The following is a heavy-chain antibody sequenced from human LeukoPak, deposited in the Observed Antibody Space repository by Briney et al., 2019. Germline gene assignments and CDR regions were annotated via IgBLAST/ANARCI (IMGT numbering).Heavy chain of an antibody. Sequence: EPSETLSLTCTVSGGSISSYWWSWIRQPPGKGLEYIGYIFYSGSTNYNPSLKSRVTISVDTSRKQFSLKLNSVTAADTAIYYCARLGLPNAFDIWGQGTMVTVSS. D-gene: IGHD5-12*01. CDR2: IFYSGST. V-gene: IGHV4-59*08. J-gene: IGHJ3*02. CDR1: GGSISSYW. CDR3: ARLGLPNAFDI.